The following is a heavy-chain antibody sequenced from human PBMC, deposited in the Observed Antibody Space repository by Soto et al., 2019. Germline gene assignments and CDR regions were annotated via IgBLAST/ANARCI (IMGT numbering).Heavy chain of an antibody. D-gene: IGHD3-22*01. Sequence: GASLKISCKGSGYSYTSYWISWVRQMPGKGLEWMGRIDPSDSYTNYSPSFQGHVTISADRAISTAYLQWSSLKASDTAMYYCARHDSYYYSSGYYCPPLGYGGQGTLVIVSS. V-gene: IGHV5-10-1*01. CDR1: GYSYTSYW. CDR2: IDPSDSYT. J-gene: IGHJ4*02. CDR3: ARHDSYYYSSGYYCPPLGY.